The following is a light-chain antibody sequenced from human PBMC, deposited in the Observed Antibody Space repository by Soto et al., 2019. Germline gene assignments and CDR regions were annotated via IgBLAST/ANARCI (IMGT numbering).Light chain of an antibody. Sequence: DIVMTQSPDSLAVSLGERTTINCKSSQSVLYSSNNKNYLAWYQQKQRQPPKLLIYWASTRESGVPDRFSGSGSGTDFTLTISSLQAEDVAVYCCQQYYSTPLAFGQGTKVEIK. CDR1: QSVLYSSNNKNY. CDR2: WAS. CDR3: QQYYSTPLA. V-gene: IGKV4-1*01. J-gene: IGKJ1*01.